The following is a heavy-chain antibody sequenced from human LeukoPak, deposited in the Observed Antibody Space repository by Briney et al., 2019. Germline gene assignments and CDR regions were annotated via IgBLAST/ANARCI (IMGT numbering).Heavy chain of an antibody. CDR3: ARSGGDGYNFDAFDI. CDR2: IVPIFGTA. V-gene: IGHV1-69*13. J-gene: IGHJ3*02. CDR1: GGTFSSYA. Sequence: GASVKVSCKASGGTFSSYAISWVRQAPGQGLEWMGGIVPIFGTANYAQKFQGRVTITADESTSTAYMELSSLRSEDTAVYYCARSGGDGYNFDAFDIWGQGTMVTVSS. D-gene: IGHD5-24*01.